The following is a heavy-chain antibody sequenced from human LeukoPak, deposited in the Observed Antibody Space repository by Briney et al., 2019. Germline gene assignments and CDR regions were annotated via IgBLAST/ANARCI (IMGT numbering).Heavy chain of an antibody. CDR1: GGSFSGYY. J-gene: IGHJ5*02. CDR3: ASLTVLEWLPFWFDP. D-gene: IGHD3-3*01. CDR2: INHTGST. Sequence: PSETLSLTCGVYGGSFSGYYYNWIRQSPGKGLEWIAEINHTGSTNYNPSLKSRVTISVDTSKNQFSLKLSSVTAADTAVYYCASLTVLEWLPFWFDPWGQGTLVTVSS. V-gene: IGHV4-34*01.